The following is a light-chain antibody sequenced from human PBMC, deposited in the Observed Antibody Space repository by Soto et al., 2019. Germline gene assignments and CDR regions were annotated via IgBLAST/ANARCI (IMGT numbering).Light chain of an antibody. CDR2: SDN. Sequence: QSVLTQPPSASGTPGQRVTISCSGSTSNIGSKYVYWYQQLPGTAPKPLIYSDNVRPSGVPDRFSGSKSGTSASLAISGLRSEDEADYFCSAWDDSLSGVVFGGGTQLPIL. V-gene: IGLV1-47*01. J-gene: IGLJ2*01. CDR1: TSNIGSKY. CDR3: SAWDDSLSGVV.